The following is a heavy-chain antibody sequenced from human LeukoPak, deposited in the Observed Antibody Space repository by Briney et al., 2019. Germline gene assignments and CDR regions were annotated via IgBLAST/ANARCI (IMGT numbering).Heavy chain of an antibody. Sequence: GGSLRLSCAASGFTFSSYSMNWVRQAPGKGLEWVSSISSSSSYIYYADSVKGRFTISRDNAKNSLYLQMNSLRAEDTAVYYCARGPHIVVVTAPRYFDLWGRGTRVTVSS. J-gene: IGHJ2*01. CDR3: ARGPHIVVVTAPRYFDL. D-gene: IGHD2-21*02. CDR2: ISSSSSYI. V-gene: IGHV3-21*01. CDR1: GFTFSSYS.